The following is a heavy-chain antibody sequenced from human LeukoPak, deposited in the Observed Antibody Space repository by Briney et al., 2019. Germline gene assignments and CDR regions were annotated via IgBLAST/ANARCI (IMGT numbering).Heavy chain of an antibody. D-gene: IGHD3-10*01. V-gene: IGHV3-48*03. Sequence: PGGSLRLSCAASGFTFGAYAMNWVRQAPGKGLEWVSYISSSGSTTSYADSVKGRFTISRDNAKNSLYLQMNSLSAEDTAVYYCARGHYYGSGSPKSFEYWGKGTLVTVSS. CDR3: ARGHYYGSGSPKSFEY. J-gene: IGHJ4*02. CDR2: ISSSGSTT. CDR1: GFTFGAYA.